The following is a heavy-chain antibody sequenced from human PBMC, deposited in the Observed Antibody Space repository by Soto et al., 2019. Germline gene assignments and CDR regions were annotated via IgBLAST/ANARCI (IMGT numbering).Heavy chain of an antibody. Sequence: KPSETLSLTCTVSGGSISSSSYYWGWIRQPPGKGLEWIGSIYYSGSTYYNPSLKSRVTISVDTSKNQFSLKLSSVTAADTAVYYCARSSQQQLGLYYFDYWGQGTLVTVSS. CDR1: GGSISSSSYY. CDR3: ARSSQQQLGLYYFDY. CDR2: IYYSGST. D-gene: IGHD6-13*01. J-gene: IGHJ4*02. V-gene: IGHV4-39*01.